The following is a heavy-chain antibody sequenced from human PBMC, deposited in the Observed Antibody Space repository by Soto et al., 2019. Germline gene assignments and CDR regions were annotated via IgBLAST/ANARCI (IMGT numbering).Heavy chain of an antibody. CDR3: ARGKADAY. D-gene: IGHD2-15*01. CDR1: GFTFSSYA. CDR2: ISYDGSNK. J-gene: IGHJ4*02. Sequence: QVQLVESGGGVVQPGRSLRLSCAASGFTFSSYAMHWVRQAPGKGLEWVAVISYDGSNKYYADSVKGRFTISRDNSKNSLYLQMNSLRAEDTAVYYCARGKADAYWGQGTLVTVSS. V-gene: IGHV3-30-3*01.